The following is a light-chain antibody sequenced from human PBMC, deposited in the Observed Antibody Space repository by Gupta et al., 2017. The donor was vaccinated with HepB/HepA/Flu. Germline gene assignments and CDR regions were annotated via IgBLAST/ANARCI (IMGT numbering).Light chain of an antibody. V-gene: IGLV2-14*03. J-gene: IGLJ3*02. CDR3: NLFKTERTRVV. CDR2: DVT. Sequence: QSALTQPPSLSGSPGQPITISCTGSSGDVGGFNSVSWYQQYPGRAPKLVMYDVTNRPSGVSYRFSGSKSGKKASLTINGLQAEEDAEYYCNLFKTERTRVVLGGGTKVTVL. CDR1: SGDVGGFNS.